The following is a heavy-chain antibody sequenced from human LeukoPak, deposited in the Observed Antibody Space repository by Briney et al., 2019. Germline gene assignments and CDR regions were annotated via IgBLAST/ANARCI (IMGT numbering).Heavy chain of an antibody. J-gene: IGHJ4*02. CDR3: ARDGADYYDSSGYFDY. CDR2: IYYSGST. Sequence: PSETLSLTCTVSGGSISSYYWSWIRQPPGKGLEWIGYIYYSGSTNYNPSLKSRVTISVDTSKNQFSLKLSSVTAADTVVYYCARDGADYYDSSGYFDYWGQGTLVTVTS. D-gene: IGHD3-22*01. V-gene: IGHV4-59*13. CDR1: GGSISSYY.